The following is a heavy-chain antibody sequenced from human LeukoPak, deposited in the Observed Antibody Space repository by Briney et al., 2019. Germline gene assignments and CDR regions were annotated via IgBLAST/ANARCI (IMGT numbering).Heavy chain of an antibody. CDR3: ASQVSRFDGAFDI. D-gene: IGHD3-3*01. CDR2: MNPNSGNT. J-gene: IGHJ3*02. V-gene: IGHV1-8*01. CDR1: GYTFSSYD. Sequence: ASVKVSCKASGYTFSSYDINWVRQATGQGLEWMGWMNPNSGNTGYAQKFQGRVTTTRNTSISTAYMELSSLRSEDTAVYYCASQVSRFDGAFDIWGQGTMVTVSS.